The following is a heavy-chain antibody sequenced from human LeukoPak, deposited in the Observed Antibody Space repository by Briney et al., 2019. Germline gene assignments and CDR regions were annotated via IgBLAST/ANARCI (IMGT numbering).Heavy chain of an antibody. J-gene: IGHJ4*02. CDR1: GFTFSSYG. Sequence: PGGSLRLSRAVSGFTFSSYGMHWVRQAPGKGLEWVAVIWYDGSNKYYADPVKGRFTISRDNSKNTLYLQMNSLRAEDTAVYYCAKGGNSGYDYFDYWGQGTLVTVSS. CDR3: AKGGNSGYDYFDY. D-gene: IGHD5-12*01. CDR2: IWYDGSNK. V-gene: IGHV3-33*03.